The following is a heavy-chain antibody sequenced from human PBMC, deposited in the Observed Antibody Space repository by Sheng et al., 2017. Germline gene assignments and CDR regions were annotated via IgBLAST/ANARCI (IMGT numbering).Heavy chain of an antibody. J-gene: IGHJ4*02. CDR1: GYSISSTYH. D-gene: IGHD6-6*01. V-gene: IGHV4-38-2*01. Sequence: QVQLQESGPGLVKPSETLSLTCAVSGYSISSTYHWGWIRQPPGKGLEWIGNIYHSGTTYCSPPLKSRVTMSVDASKNHFSLRLTSLTAADTAVYYCARVRWSSSSGLYYFDYWGQGTLVTVSS. CDR3: ARVRWSSSSGLYYFDY. CDR2: IYHSGTT.